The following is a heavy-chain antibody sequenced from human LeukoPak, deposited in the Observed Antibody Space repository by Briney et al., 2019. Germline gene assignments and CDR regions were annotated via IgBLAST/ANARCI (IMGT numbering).Heavy chain of an antibody. D-gene: IGHD1-14*01. J-gene: IGHJ4*02. CDR1: GYTFTSYG. CDR3: AREWGIPGTRLFDY. CDR2: INPSGGST. V-gene: IGHV1-46*01. Sequence: ASVKVSCKASGYTFTSYGISWVRQAPGQGLEWMGIINPSGGSTSYAQKFQGRVTMTRDMSTSTVYMELSSLRSEDTAVYYCAREWGIPGTRLFDYWGQGTLVTVSS.